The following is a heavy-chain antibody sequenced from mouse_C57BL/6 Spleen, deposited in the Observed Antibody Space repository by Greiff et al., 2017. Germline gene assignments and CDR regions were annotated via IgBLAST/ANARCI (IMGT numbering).Heavy chain of an antibody. Sequence: VQRVESGAELVRPGASVTLSCKASGYTFTDYEMHWVKQTPVHGLEWIGAIDPETGGTAYNQKFKGKAILTADKSSSTAYMELRSLTSEDSAVYYCTRSPYYEYVLDAMDYWGQGTSVTVSS. D-gene: IGHD2-4*01. CDR1: GYTFTDYE. J-gene: IGHJ4*01. V-gene: IGHV1-15*01. CDR2: IDPETGGT. CDR3: TRSPYYEYVLDAMDY.